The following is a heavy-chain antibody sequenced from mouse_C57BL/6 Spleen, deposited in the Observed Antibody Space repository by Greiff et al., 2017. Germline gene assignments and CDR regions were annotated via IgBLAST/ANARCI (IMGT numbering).Heavy chain of an antibody. Sequence: QVQLKQPGAELVRPGSSVKLSCMASGYTFTSYWMHWVKQRPIQGLEWIGNIDPSDSATHYNQKFKDKATLTVDKSSSTAYMQLSSRTSEDSAVYYCARYIIYYGSSSYAMYYWGQGTSVPVSS. CDR3: ARYIIYYGSSSYAMYY. D-gene: IGHD1-1*01. V-gene: IGHV1-52*01. CDR2: IDPSDSAT. CDR1: GYTFTSYW. J-gene: IGHJ4*01.